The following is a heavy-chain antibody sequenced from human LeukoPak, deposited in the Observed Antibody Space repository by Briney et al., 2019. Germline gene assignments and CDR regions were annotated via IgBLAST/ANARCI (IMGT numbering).Heavy chain of an antibody. CDR1: GYTFTSNY. V-gene: IGHV1-46*01. CDR3: ARVFGYSSGWYLGWEGNYYYYMDV. Sequence: ASVKVSCKAFGYTFTSNYMHWVRQAPGQGPEWMGVISPSGGSTTYAQKFQGRVTLTRDMSTSTAYMELRSLRSDDTAVYYCARVFGYSSGWYLGWEGNYYYYMDVWGKGTTVTISS. CDR2: ISPSGGST. D-gene: IGHD6-19*01. J-gene: IGHJ6*03.